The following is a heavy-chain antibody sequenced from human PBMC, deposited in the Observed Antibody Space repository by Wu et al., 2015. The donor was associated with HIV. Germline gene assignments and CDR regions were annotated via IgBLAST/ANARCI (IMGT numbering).Heavy chain of an antibody. D-gene: IGHD6-13*01. CDR1: GYTFPSYG. Sequence: QVQLVQSGAEVKKPGASVRVSCEASGYTFPSYGISWVRQAPGQGLEWMGWINPNSGGTNYAQKFQGRVTMTRDTSISTAYMELSRPRSDDTAVYYCARAPHSSSWLDYWGQGTLVTVSS. CDR3: ARAPHSSSWLDY. CDR2: INPNSGGT. J-gene: IGHJ4*02. V-gene: IGHV1-2*02.